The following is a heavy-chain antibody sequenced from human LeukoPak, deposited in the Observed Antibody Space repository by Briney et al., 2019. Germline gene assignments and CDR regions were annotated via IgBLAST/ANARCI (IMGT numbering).Heavy chain of an antibody. V-gene: IGHV4-59*01. CDR1: GGSISSYY. D-gene: IGHD3-22*01. J-gene: IGHJ4*02. CDR2: IHYSGST. Sequence: PSETLSLTCTVSGGSISSYYWSWIRQPPGKGLEWIGHIHYSGSTNNNPSLKSRVTISVDTSKNQFSLKLSSVTAADTAVYYCARAHYDNSGYYTFLFDYWGQGTLVTVSS. CDR3: ARAHYDNSGYYTFLFDY.